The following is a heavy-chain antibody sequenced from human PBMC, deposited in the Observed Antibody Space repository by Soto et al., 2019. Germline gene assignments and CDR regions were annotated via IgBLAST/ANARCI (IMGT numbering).Heavy chain of an antibody. J-gene: IGHJ5*02. D-gene: IGHD5-12*01. CDR2: IYHSGST. V-gene: IGHV4-4*02. CDR1: SGSISSSNW. Sequence: QVQLQESGPGLVKPSGTLSLTCAVSSGSISSSNWWSWVRQPPGKGLEWIGEIYHSGSTNYNPSLKSRVTISVDKSKNQFSLKLSSVTAADTAVYYCARDSGRGYSGYDSSWFDPWGQGTLVTVSS. CDR3: ARDSGRGYSGYDSSWFDP.